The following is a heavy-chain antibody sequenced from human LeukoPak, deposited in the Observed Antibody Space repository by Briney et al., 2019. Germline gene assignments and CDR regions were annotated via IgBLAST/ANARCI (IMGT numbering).Heavy chain of an antibody. D-gene: IGHD6-25*01. CDR3: PRGASGFSAYYFDH. CDR1: GYSISSNSAS. CDR2: TYYRSKWPN. Sequence: LQTLLRTCAISGYSISSNSASCNCCIQYPSKHLKALRRTYYRSKWPNDYAVFVKSRITTNPDTSKIQSYLQLNSLTPKDTAAYYCPRGASGFSAYYFDHWGPGTLVTASS. J-gene: IGHJ4*02. V-gene: IGHV6-1*01.